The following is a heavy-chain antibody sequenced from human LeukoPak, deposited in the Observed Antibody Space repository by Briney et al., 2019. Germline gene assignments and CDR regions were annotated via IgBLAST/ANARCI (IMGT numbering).Heavy chain of an antibody. CDR1: GFTFSSFW. V-gene: IGHV3-7*01. Sequence: PGGSLRLSCAASGFTFSSFWMSWVRQAPGKGLEWVANIKPEGSEKYYVDSVKGRFTISRDNAKNSLYLQMNSLRAEDTAVYYCTRNCGLDVWGQGTTVTVSS. CDR2: IKPEGSEK. CDR3: TRNCGLDV. D-gene: IGHD6-25*01. J-gene: IGHJ6*02.